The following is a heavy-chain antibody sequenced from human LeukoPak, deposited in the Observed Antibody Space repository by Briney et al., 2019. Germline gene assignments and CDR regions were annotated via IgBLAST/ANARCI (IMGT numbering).Heavy chain of an antibody. Sequence: ASVKVSCKASGYTFTSYAMHWVRQAPGQRLEWMGWINAGNGNTKCSQKFQDRVTITRDTSASTAYTELSSLRSEDTAVYYCARDLYGSGSYPGYWGQGTLVTVSS. CDR3: ARDLYGSGSYPGY. CDR2: INAGNGNT. D-gene: IGHD3-10*01. CDR1: GYTFTSYA. J-gene: IGHJ4*02. V-gene: IGHV1-3*01.